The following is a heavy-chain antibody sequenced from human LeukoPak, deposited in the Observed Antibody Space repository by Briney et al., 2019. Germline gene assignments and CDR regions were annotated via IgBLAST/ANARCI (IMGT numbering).Heavy chain of an antibody. CDR2: INPSGSP. CDR3: ARETEKQWQY. CDR1: GGSFSGYY. V-gene: IGHV4-34*01. D-gene: IGHD6-19*01. Sequence: PSETLSLTCAVYGGSFSGYYRSWIRQPPGKGLEWIGEINPSGSPNYNPSLKSRVTISVDTSKNQFSLKLSSMTAADTAVYYCARETEKQWQYWGQGTMATVSS. J-gene: IGHJ3*01.